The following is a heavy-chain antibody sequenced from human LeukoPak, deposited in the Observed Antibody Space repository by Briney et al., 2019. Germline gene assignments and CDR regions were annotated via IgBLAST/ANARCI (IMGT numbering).Heavy chain of an antibody. D-gene: IGHD3-9*01. CDR2: INHSGST. CDR3: AREGQYYDILTGYYPSDY. V-gene: IGHV4-34*01. J-gene: IGHJ4*02. Sequence: SETLSLTCAVYGGSFSGYYWSWIRQPPGKGLEWIGEINHSGSTNYNPSLKSRVTISVDTSKNQFSLKLSSVTAADTAVYYCAREGQYYDILTGYYPSDYWGQGTLVTVSS. CDR1: GGSFSGYY.